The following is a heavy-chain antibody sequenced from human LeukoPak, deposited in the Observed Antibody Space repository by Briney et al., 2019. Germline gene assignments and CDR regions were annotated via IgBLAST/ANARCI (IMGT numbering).Heavy chain of an antibody. Sequence: ASVKVSCKASGYTFTSYYMHWVRQAPGQGLEWMGMINPSGGSTSYAQKFQGRVTMTRDMSTSTVYMELSSLRSEDTAVYYCARAKGYCSGGSCLTGSNCFDYWGQGTLVTVSS. V-gene: IGHV1-46*01. J-gene: IGHJ4*02. D-gene: IGHD2-15*01. CDR2: INPSGGST. CDR3: ARAKGYCSGGSCLTGSNCFDY. CDR1: GYTFTSYY.